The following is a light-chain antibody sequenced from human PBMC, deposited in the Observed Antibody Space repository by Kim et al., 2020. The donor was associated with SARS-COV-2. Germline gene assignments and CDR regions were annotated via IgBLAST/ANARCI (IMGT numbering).Light chain of an antibody. CDR2: AAS. J-gene: IGKJ4*01. V-gene: IGKV3-11*01. CDR1: RRVSIC. CDR3: QQRGNWPPALT. Sequence: PGHRANLPCSAARRVSICLAWYQQTPGHAPRLLIYAASIRATGLPDRFSGSGSGTDFTLSIGSPEPRDFAIYRCQQRGNWPPALTFGGGTKV.